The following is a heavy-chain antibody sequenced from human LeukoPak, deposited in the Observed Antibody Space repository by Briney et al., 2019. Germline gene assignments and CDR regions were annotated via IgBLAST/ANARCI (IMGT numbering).Heavy chain of an antibody. Sequence: SETLSLTCAVYGGSFSDYYWGWIRQPPGKGLEWIGEINHSGSTNYNPSLKSRVTISVDTSKNQFSLKLSSVTAADTAVYYCARLTVTGGLYYYYYMDVWGKGTTVTVSS. D-gene: IGHD4-17*01. CDR2: INHSGST. CDR1: GGSFSDYY. V-gene: IGHV4-34*01. J-gene: IGHJ6*03. CDR3: ARLTVTGGLYYYYYMDV.